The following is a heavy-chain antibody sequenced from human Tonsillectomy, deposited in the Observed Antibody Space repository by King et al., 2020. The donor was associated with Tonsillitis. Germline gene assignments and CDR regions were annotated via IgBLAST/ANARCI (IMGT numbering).Heavy chain of an antibody. CDR2: ISWNSGTL. Sequence: VQLVESGGGLVQPGRSLRLSCAASGFTFDDYAMHWVRQAPGKGLEWVSGISWNSGTLGYADSVKGRFTISRSDAKDSLYLQMNSLRAEDTALYYCAIDSMVRGLITSLDYWGQGTLVTVSS. CDR3: AIDSMVRGLITSLDY. J-gene: IGHJ4*02. D-gene: IGHD3-10*01. V-gene: IGHV3-9*01. CDR1: GFTFDDYA.